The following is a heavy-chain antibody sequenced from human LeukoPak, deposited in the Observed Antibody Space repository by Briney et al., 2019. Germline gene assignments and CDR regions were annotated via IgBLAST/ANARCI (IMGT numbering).Heavy chain of an antibody. CDR3: ARVSSSRGPFDY. Sequence: GRSLRLSCAASGFTFSSYGVHWVRQAPGKGLEWVAVIWYDGSNKYYADSVKGRFTISRDNSKNTLYLQMNSLRAEDTAVYYCARVSSSRGPFDYWGQGTLVTVSS. CDR2: IWYDGSNK. D-gene: IGHD6-13*01. J-gene: IGHJ4*02. V-gene: IGHV3-33*01. CDR1: GFTFSSYG.